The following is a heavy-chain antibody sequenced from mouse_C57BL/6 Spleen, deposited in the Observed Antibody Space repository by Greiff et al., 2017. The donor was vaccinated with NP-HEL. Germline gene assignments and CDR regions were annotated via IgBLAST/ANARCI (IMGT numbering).Heavy chain of an antibody. V-gene: IGHV7-3*01. CDR3: ARDGGDGYYTWYFDV. J-gene: IGHJ1*03. CDR1: GFTFTDYY. CDR2: IRNKANGYTT. Sequence: EVKLVESGGGLVQPGGSLSLSCAASGFTFTDYYMSWVRQPPGKALEWLGFIRNKANGYTTEYSASVKGRFTISRDNSQSILYLQMNALRAEDSATYYCARDGGDGYYTWYFDVWGTGTTVTVSS. D-gene: IGHD2-3*01.